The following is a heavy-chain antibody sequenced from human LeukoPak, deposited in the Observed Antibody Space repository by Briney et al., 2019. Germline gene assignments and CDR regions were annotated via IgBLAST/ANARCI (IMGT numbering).Heavy chain of an antibody. CDR1: GVTFSDAW. Sequence: GGSLRLSCSASGVTFSDAWMGWVRQAPGKGLEWVGRIKSKANGETTHFAAPVKGSFTISRDDSKNTLYLQMNGLKTEDTAVYYCAWGGDYFDFWGRGTLVTVSS. CDR2: IKSKANGETT. CDR3: AWGGDYFDF. V-gene: IGHV3-15*01. D-gene: IGHD3-16*01. J-gene: IGHJ4*02.